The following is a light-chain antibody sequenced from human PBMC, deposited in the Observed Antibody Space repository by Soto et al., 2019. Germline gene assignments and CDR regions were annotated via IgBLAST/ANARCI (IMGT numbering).Light chain of an antibody. Sequence: QSALTQPDSVSGSPGQSITLSCTGTSSEVGGYNYVSWYQQHPGKAPKLMISDVSNRPSGVSNRFSGSKAGNTASLTISGLQAEDESDYYGSSYTSSSTLCVFGGGTKLTVL. CDR2: DVS. V-gene: IGLV2-14*01. CDR1: SSEVGGYNY. J-gene: IGLJ3*02. CDR3: SSYTSSSTLCV.